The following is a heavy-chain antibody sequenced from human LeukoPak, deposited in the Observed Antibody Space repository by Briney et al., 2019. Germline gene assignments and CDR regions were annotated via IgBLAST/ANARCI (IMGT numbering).Heavy chain of an antibody. CDR3: ARDYIGRGGYYDRSGDHAFDL. J-gene: IGHJ3*01. CDR1: GFTFSSYG. CDR2: IWYDGSNK. D-gene: IGHD3-22*01. Sequence: GGSLRLSCAASGFTFSSYGMHWVRQAPGKGLEWVAVIWYDGSNKYYADSVKGRFTISRDNSKNTLYLQMNSLRAEDTAVYYCARDYIGRGGYYDRSGDHAFDLWGRKTMVTVSS. V-gene: IGHV3-33*01.